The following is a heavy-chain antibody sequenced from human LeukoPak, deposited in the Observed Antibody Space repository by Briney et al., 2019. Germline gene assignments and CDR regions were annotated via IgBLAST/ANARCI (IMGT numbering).Heavy chain of an antibody. V-gene: IGHV3-23*01. CDR1: GFTFSSYA. Sequence: GGSLRLSCAASGFTFSSYAMSWVRQAPGKGLEWVAGVSGSGGSTYYADSVKGRFTISRDNSKNTLHLQMNSLRAEDTAVYYCAKGAGGYVDYWGQGTLVSVSS. CDR3: AKGAGGYVDY. D-gene: IGHD2-15*01. J-gene: IGHJ4*02. CDR2: VSGSGGST.